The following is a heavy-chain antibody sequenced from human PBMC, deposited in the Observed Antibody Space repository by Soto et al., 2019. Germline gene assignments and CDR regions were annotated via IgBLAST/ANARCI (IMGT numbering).Heavy chain of an antibody. V-gene: IGHV4-59*01. CDR1: GGSISSYY. CDR2: VFHTGTT. J-gene: IGHJ4*02. Sequence: SETLSLTCTVSGGSISSYYWSWIRQPPGKGLEWIGYVFHTGTTNYNPSLKRRVTISVDTSKTHFSLNLTSVTAADTAVYYCARGALFSSGYFAADNWGQGTLVTVSS. CDR3: ARGALFSSGYFAADN. D-gene: IGHD3-3*01.